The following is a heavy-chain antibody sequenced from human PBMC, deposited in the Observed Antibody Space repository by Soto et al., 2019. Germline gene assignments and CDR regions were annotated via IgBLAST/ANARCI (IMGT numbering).Heavy chain of an antibody. CDR3: ARRAETNGWNGFGADKYYFDF. Sequence: QVQLVQSGAEVRKPGASVKVSCEASGYTFTSYDIYWVRQATGQGLEWMGWMNPSTGNSGYAQKFQGRVTMTSDTSIRTAHMELGSLRSEDTAVYYCARRAETNGWNGFGADKYYFDFWGQGTLVTVSS. CDR2: MNPSTGNS. CDR1: GYTFTSYD. D-gene: IGHD1-1*01. J-gene: IGHJ4*02. V-gene: IGHV1-8*01.